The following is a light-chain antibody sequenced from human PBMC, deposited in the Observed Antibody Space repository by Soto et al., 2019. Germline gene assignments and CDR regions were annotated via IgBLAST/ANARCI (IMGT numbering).Light chain of an antibody. Sequence: IQLTQSPTTLPASVGDRVTLTCRASESISNWLAWYQQRPGTAPKLLIYHASILETEVPSRFSGNGSVTEFTLTISSLQHGDFATYYCQQYRTYSFGQGSRVEIK. CDR3: QQYRTYS. V-gene: IGKV1-5*01. J-gene: IGKJ1*01. CDR2: HAS. CDR1: ESISNW.